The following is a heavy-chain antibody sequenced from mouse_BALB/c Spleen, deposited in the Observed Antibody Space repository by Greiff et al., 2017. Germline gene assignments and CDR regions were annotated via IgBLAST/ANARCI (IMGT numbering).Heavy chain of an antibody. CDR2: ISYSGST. CDR1: GDSITSGY. Sequence: EVKLVESGPSLVKPSQTLSLTCSVTGDSITSGYWNWIRKFPGNKLEYMGYISYSGSTYYNPSLKSRISITRDTSKNQYYLQLNSVTTEDTATYYCARSITTVVAYYAMDYWGQGTSVTVSS. J-gene: IGHJ4*01. V-gene: IGHV3-8*02. D-gene: IGHD1-1*01. CDR3: ARSITTVVAYYAMDY.